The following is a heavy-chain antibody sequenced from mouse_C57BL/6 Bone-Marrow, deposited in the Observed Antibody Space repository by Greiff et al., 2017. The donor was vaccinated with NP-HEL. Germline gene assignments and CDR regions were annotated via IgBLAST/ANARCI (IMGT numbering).Heavy chain of an antibody. D-gene: IGHD1-1*01. Sequence: VQLQQPGAELVKPGASVKLSCKASGYTFTSYWMQCVKQRPGQGLEWIGEIDPSDSYTNYNQKFKGKATLTVDTSSSTAYMQLSSLTSEDSAVYYCARKSGATEYFDVWGTGTTVTVSS. CDR3: ARKSGATEYFDV. CDR1: GYTFTSYW. CDR2: IDPSDSYT. J-gene: IGHJ1*03. V-gene: IGHV1-50*01.